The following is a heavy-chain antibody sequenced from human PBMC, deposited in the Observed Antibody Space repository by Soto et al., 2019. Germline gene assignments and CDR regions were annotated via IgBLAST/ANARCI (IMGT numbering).Heavy chain of an antibody. D-gene: IGHD6-13*01. J-gene: IGHJ4*02. V-gene: IGHV3-23*01. CDR2: ISGSGGST. CDR1: GFTFSSYA. Sequence: LRLSCAASGFTFSSYAMSWVRQAPGKGLEWVSAISGSGGSTYYADSVKGRFTISRDNSKNTLYLQMNSLRAEDTAVYYCAKVGYSSPGVDYWGQGTLVTVSS. CDR3: AKVGYSSPGVDY.